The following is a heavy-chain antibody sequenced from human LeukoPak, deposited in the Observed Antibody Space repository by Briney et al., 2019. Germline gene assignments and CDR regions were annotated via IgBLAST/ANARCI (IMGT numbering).Heavy chain of an antibody. CDR2: ISAYNGNT. D-gene: IGHD3-22*01. J-gene: IGHJ4*02. Sequence: ASVKVSCKASGYTFTSYGISWVRQAPGQGLEWMGWISAYNGNTNYAQKLQGRVTMTTDTSTSTAYMELRSLRSDDTAVYYCARDLGYDSSGYYFFWAYWGQGTLVTVSS. V-gene: IGHV1-18*01. CDR3: ARDLGYDSSGYYFFWAY. CDR1: GYTFTSYG.